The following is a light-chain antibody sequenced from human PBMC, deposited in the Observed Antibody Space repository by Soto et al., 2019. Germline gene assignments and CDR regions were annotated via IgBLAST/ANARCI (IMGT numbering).Light chain of an antibody. CDR2: SNI. V-gene: IGLV1-40*01. CDR3: QSYDSSLSGSGV. J-gene: IGLJ3*02. CDR1: SSTIGAGYD. Sequence: QSVLAQPPSVSGAPGQRGTISCTGSSSTIGAGYDVHWYQHLPGRAPKLLIYSNINRPSGVPDRFSGSKSGTSASLAITGLQTEDEAVYYCQSYDSSLSGSGVFGGGTKLTVL.